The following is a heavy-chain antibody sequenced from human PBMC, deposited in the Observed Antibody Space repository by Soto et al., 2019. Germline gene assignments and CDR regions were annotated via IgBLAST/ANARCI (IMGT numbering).Heavy chain of an antibody. CDR3: ARIRRGLNVFDI. Sequence: QVQLVQSGVEVKKPGASVKVSCKASGYTFRHYDITWVRQAPGQGLEWMGWFSTYNDNANYTQNLQDRVSMTTDTSMSTAYMELRSLRSDDTAVYYCARIRRGLNVFDIWGQGTLVIVSS. J-gene: IGHJ3*02. V-gene: IGHV1-18*04. CDR2: FSTYNDNA. CDR1: GYTFRHYD. D-gene: IGHD2-21*02.